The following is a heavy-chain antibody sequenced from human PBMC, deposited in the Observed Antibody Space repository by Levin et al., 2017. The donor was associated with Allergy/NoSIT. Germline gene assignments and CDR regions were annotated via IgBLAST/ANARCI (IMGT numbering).Heavy chain of an antibody. J-gene: IGHJ4*02. V-gene: IGHV4-59*01. Sequence: GSLRLSCTVSGGSISSYYWSWIRQPPGKGLEWIGYIYYSGSTNYDPSLKSRVTISVDTSKNQFSLKLSSVTAADTAVYYCAREYCSGGSCYRRYYFDYWGQGTLVTVSS. D-gene: IGHD2-15*01. CDR3: AREYCSGGSCYRRYYFDY. CDR2: IYYSGST. CDR1: GGSISSYY.